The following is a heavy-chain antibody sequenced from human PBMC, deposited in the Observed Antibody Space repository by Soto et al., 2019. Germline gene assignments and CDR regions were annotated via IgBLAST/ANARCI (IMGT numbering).Heavy chain of an antibody. CDR3: AKERGRNRNFAMDV. CDR2: ISYDGSFV. V-gene: IGHV3-30*18. CDR1: GLTFSDYG. Sequence: PGGSLRLSCVVSGLTFSDYGFHWVRQAPGKGLDWVAAISYDGSFVYYADSVRGRFTISRDNSRNTLDLQMNTLRHEDTAVYYCAKERGRNRNFAMDVWGQGTSATVSS. D-gene: IGHD1-1*01. J-gene: IGHJ6*02.